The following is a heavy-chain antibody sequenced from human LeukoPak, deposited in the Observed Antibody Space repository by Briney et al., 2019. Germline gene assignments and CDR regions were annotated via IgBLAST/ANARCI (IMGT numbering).Heavy chain of an antibody. J-gene: IGHJ4*02. CDR1: GFTFSSYG. D-gene: IGHD3-22*01. CDR3: AKGIHFSDYYENGAYSVDY. V-gene: IGHV3-30*18. CDR2: ISYDGSHK. Sequence: GGSLRLSCAASGFTFSSYGMHWVRQAPGKGLEWVAVISYDGSHKYYADSVKGRFTISRDNSKNTLYLQMNSLRAEDTAVYYCAKGIHFSDYYENGAYSVDYWGQGTLVTVSS.